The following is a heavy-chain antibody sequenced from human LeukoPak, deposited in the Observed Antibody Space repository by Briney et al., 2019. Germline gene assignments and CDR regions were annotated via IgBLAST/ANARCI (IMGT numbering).Heavy chain of an antibody. CDR2: ISYDGSNK. J-gene: IGHJ3*02. Sequence: GGSLRLSCAASGFTFSSYGMHWVRQAPGKGLEWVAVISYDGSNKYYADSVKGRFTISRDNAKNSLYLQMNSLRAEDTAVYYCASETRRGYSYGSPTDGFDIWGQGTMVTVSS. CDR3: ASETRRGYSYGSPTDGFDI. D-gene: IGHD5-18*01. CDR1: GFTFSSYG. V-gene: IGHV3-30*03.